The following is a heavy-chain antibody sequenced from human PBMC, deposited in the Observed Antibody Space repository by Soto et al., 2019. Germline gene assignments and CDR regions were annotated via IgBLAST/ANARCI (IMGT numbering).Heavy chain of an antibody. Sequence: EVQLLESGGDLVQPGGSLRLACAASGFSFSSYAMVWVRQAPGKGLEWVSVISARGGSSYFADSVKGRFTISRDNSKNVLSLEMNSLRAENTGNYFFSKGSNEKRGLVCPWGQGTLVLVSS. D-gene: IGHD1-1*01. CDR3: SKGSNEKRGLVCP. CDR2: ISARGGSS. CDR1: GFSFSSYA. V-gene: IGHV3-23*01. J-gene: IGHJ5*02.